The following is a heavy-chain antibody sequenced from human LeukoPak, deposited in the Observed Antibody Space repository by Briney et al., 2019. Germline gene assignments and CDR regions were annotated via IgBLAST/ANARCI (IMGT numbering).Heavy chain of an antibody. V-gene: IGHV3-23*01. CDR1: GFSFSSYV. CDR2: ISGSDDST. D-gene: IGHD6-19*01. Sequence: GGSLRLSCAASGFSFSSYVMNWVRQAPGKGLEWVSAISGSDDSTYYSDSVKGRFTISRDNAKNKLYLQMNRMRVADTDVDYCAKRLSYSSGWQPNFDYWGQGTLVTVSS. CDR3: AKRLSYSSGWQPNFDY. J-gene: IGHJ4*02.